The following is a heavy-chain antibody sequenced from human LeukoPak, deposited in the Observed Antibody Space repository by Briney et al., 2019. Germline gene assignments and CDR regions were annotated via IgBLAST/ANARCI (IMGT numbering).Heavy chain of an antibody. CDR1: GYTFTSNY. Sequence: SVKVSCKAFGYTFTSNYMHWVRQAPGQGLEWMGGIIPIFGTANYAQKFQGRVTITADESTSTAYMELSSLRSEDTAVYYCARVPTGYSYGADAFDIWGQGTMVAVSS. J-gene: IGHJ3*02. D-gene: IGHD5-18*01. CDR3: ARVPTGYSYGADAFDI. CDR2: IIPIFGTA. V-gene: IGHV1-69*13.